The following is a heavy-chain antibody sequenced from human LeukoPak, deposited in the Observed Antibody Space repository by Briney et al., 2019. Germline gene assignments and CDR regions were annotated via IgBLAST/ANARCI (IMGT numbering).Heavy chain of an antibody. D-gene: IGHD3-9*01. CDR1: GGSISSYY. Sequence: PSETLSLTCTVSGGSISSYYWSWIRQPPGKGLEWIGYIYYSGSTNYNPSLKSRVTISVDTSKNQFSLKLSSVTAADTAVYYCARATYYHILTGYYFDYWGQGTLVTVSS. CDR2: IYYSGST. J-gene: IGHJ4*02. CDR3: ARATYYHILTGYYFDY. V-gene: IGHV4-59*08.